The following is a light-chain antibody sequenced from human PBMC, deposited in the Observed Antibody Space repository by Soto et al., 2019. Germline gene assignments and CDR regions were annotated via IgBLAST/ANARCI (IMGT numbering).Light chain of an antibody. J-gene: IGKJ1*01. CDR1: QSITTY. CDR3: QHYNSYSDA. Sequence: DIQMTQSPASLSASVGDRVTITCGASQSITTYLNWYQQKPGKAPKLLIHDVSSLQSGVPSRFSGSGSGTEFTLTISSLQPDDFATYYCQHYNSYSDAFGQGTKVDIK. CDR2: DVS. V-gene: IGKV1-5*01.